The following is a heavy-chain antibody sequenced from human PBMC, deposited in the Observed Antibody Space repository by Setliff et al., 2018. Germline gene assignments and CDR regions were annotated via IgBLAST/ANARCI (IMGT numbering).Heavy chain of an antibody. Sequence: SGPTLVNPPQTLTLSCTFSGFSLNTSGMRVSWIRQPPGKALEWLARIDWDDDKYYTPSLKTRLTISKDTSKNQVVLTMTNMDPVDTATYYCAAASNYYDYWGQGTLVTVPQ. CDR2: IDWDDDK. V-gene: IGHV2-70*04. CDR3: AAASNYYDY. J-gene: IGHJ4*02. CDR1: GFSLNTSGMR.